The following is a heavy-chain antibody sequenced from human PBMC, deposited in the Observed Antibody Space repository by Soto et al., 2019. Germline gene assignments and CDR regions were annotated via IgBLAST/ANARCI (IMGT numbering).Heavy chain of an antibody. Sequence: SETLSLTCPVSGYPISSDTYYWCWILQSPEKGLEWIASISYSGSTYYNPTLKSRLIISVDTSKSQFSLKLSSVTAADTAVYYCARLGGYCSSTNCYGYYGMDVWGRGTTVT. J-gene: IGHJ6*02. V-gene: IGHV4-39*01. D-gene: IGHD2-2*01. CDR1: GYPISSDTYY. CDR2: ISYSGST. CDR3: ARLGGYCSSTNCYGYYGMDV.